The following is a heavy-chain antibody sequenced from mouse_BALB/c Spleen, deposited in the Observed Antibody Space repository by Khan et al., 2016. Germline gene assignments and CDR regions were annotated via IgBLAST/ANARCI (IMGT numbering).Heavy chain of an antibody. D-gene: IGHD1-1*02. CDR1: GYTFTSYW. Sequence: QVQLQQPGAELVRPGASVKLSCKASGYTFTSYWMNWVKHRPEQGLEWIGRIDPYDSETHYHQMFKDKAILTVDNSSRPAHLQLSILPSEDSAVYDCARRHGGSYGFAYWGQGTLVTVSA. CDR3: ARRHGGSYGFAY. V-gene: IGHV1-52*01. CDR2: IDPYDSET. J-gene: IGHJ3*01.